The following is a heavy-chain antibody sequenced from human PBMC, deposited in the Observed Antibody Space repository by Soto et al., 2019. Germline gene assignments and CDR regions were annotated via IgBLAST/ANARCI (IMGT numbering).Heavy chain of an antibody. D-gene: IGHD6-19*01. CDR3: ARLFDTSGWYDY. J-gene: IGHJ4*02. V-gene: IGHV5-51*01. CDR1: GYSFTYHW. CDR2: IYPRDSDT. Sequence: PGESLKISCEGSGYSFTYHWIGWVRQMPGKGLEWMGIIYPRDSDTRYSPSFQGQVTISADKSITTTYLQWSSLKASDTAIYYCARLFDTSGWYDYWGQGTLVTVSS.